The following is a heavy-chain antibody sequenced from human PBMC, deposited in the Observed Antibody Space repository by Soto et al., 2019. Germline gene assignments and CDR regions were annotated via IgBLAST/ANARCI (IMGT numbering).Heavy chain of an antibody. CDR2: INPGGGST. CDR1: GGTFTSYY. CDR3: ARAGGTYYYDSSGPDAFDI. V-gene: IGHV1-46*01. D-gene: IGHD3-22*01. J-gene: IGHJ3*02. Sequence: ASLKVACKASGGTFTSYYMRCGRHSPGEGLEWMGIINPGGGSTSYAQKFQGRVTMTRDTSTSTVYMELSSLRSEDTAVYYCARAGGTYYYDSSGPDAFDIWGQGTMVTVSS.